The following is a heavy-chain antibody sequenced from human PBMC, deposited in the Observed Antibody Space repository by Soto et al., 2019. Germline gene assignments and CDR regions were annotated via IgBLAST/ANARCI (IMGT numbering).Heavy chain of an antibody. CDR2: ISHDGNVK. CDR3: ASDYETSSAGYYYYGMDV. J-gene: IGHJ6*02. V-gene: IGHV3-30*09. Sequence: QVQLVESGGGVVQPGRSLRLSCGASGFTFRSYAMHWVRQAPGKGLEWVATISHDGNVKYYADSVKGRFANSRDNSMNAMLLEMNSLRPEDTTRYYCASDYETSSAGYYYYGMDVGGHGTTVTVSS. D-gene: IGHD3-9*01. CDR1: GFTFRSYA.